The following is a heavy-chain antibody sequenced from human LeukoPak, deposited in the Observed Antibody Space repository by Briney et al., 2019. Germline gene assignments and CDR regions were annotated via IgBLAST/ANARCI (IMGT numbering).Heavy chain of an antibody. Sequence: GGSLSLSCAASGFNFNNYNMNWVRQAPGKGLEWVSYITLSSSSIYYADSVKGRFTISRDNAKNSLYLQMNSLRAEDTAVYYCAREPTYSSSWYTSCDYWGQGTLVTVSS. CDR3: AREPTYSSSWYTSCDY. CDR2: ITLSSSSI. D-gene: IGHD6-13*01. CDR1: GFNFNNYN. V-gene: IGHV3-48*01. J-gene: IGHJ4*02.